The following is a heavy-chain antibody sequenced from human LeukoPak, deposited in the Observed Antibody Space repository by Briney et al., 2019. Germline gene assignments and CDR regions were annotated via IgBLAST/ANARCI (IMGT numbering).Heavy chain of an antibody. CDR3: ARANDPGYYDSSGYSFFDY. V-gene: IGHV4-30-2*01. CDR2: IYHSGST. D-gene: IGHD3-22*01. CDR1: GGSISSGGYS. Sequence: SETLSLTCAVSGGSISSGGYSWSWIRQPPGKGLEWIGYIYHSGSTYYNPSLKSRVTISVDRSKNQFSLKLSSVTAADTAVYYCARANDPGYYDSSGYSFFDYWGQGTLVTVSS. J-gene: IGHJ4*02.